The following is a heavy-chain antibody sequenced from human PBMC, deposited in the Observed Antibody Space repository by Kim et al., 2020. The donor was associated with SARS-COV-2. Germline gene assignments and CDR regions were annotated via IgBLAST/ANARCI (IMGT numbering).Heavy chain of an antibody. J-gene: IGHJ4*02. Sequence: GGSLRLSCAASGFTFSTYALSWVRQAPGKGLEWVSTIYSGAGSTDYADSVKGRFSISRDNSRNTLYLQMNSLRAEDTALYYCRHRSGSFSVDYWGQGTLVTVAS. CDR3: RHRSGSFSVDY. V-gene: IGHV3-23*03. CDR1: GFTFSTYA. D-gene: IGHD3-10*01. CDR2: IYSGAGST.